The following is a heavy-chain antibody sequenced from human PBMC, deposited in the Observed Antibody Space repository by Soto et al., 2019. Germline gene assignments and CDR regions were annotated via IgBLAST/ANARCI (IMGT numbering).Heavy chain of an antibody. J-gene: IGHJ4*02. V-gene: IGHV1-18*01. Sequence: ASVKVSCKASGYTFTSYGISWVRQAPGQGLEWMGWISAYNGNTNYAQKLQGRVTMTTDTSTSTAYMELRSLRSDDTAVYYCARDRDYYMTTVTKSGFDYWGQGTLVTVSS. CDR3: ARDRDYYMTTVTKSGFDY. CDR1: GYTFTSYG. CDR2: ISAYNGNT. D-gene: IGHD4-17*01.